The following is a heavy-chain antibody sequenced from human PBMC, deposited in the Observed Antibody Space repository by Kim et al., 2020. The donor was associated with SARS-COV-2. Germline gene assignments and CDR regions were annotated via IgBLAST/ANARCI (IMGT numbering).Heavy chain of an antibody. D-gene: IGHD3-10*01. V-gene: IGHV4-4*02. J-gene: IGHJ4*02. CDR2: IYHSGST. CDR1: GGSISSSNW. Sequence: SETLSLTCAVSGGSISSSNWWSWVRQPPGKGLEWIGQIYHSGSTNYNPSLKSRVTISVDKSKNQFSLKLSSVTAADTAVYYCARASWFGELSLFDYWGQGTLVTVSS. CDR3: ARASWFGELSLFDY.